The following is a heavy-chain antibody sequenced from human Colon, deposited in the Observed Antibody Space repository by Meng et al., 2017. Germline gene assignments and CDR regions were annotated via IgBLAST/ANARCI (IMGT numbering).Heavy chain of an antibody. Sequence: GGPLRLSCAASGFTFSSYWLHWARQAPGKGLEWVSRIYSDGSSTSYADSVKGRFTISRDNAKNTLYLQMNSLRADDTAVYYCARVKSGSYFGYWGQGTLVTVSS. CDR3: ARVKSGSYFGY. CDR1: GFTFSSYW. D-gene: IGHD1-26*01. CDR2: IYSDGSST. V-gene: IGHV3-74*01. J-gene: IGHJ4*02.